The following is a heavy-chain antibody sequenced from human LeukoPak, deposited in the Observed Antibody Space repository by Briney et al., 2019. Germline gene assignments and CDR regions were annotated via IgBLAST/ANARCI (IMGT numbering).Heavy chain of an antibody. J-gene: IGHJ4*02. D-gene: IGHD5-24*01. Sequence: ASVKVSCEASGYTFTNYYIHWVRQAPGQGLEWMGIINPSGGSTSYAQKFRGRVTMTRDTSTSTVYMELSSLRSEDTAVYYCARGGKGNADGYNQALNYCGQGTLVTVSS. V-gene: IGHV1-46*01. CDR2: INPSGGST. CDR3: ARGGKGNADGYNQALNY. CDR1: GYTFTNYY.